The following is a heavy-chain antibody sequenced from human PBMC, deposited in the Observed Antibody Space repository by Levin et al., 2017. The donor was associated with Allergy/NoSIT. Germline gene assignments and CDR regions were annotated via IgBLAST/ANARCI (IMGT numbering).Heavy chain of an antibody. D-gene: IGHD6-19*01. V-gene: IGHV1-18*01. CDR2: ISAYNGNT. CDR1: GYTFTSYG. J-gene: IGHJ4*02. CDR3: ARDPLANIAVAGLFDY. Sequence: ASVKVSCKASGYTFTSYGISWVRQAPGQGLEWMGWISAYNGNTNYAQKLQGRVTMTTDTSTSTAYMELRSLRSDDTAVYYCARDPLANIAVAGLFDYWGQGTLVTVSS.